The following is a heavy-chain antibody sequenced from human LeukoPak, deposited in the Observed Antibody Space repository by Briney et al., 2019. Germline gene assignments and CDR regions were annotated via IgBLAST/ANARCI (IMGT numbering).Heavy chain of an antibody. CDR1: GFTFSSYA. CDR3: AKEVDTAMVSDY. CDR2: ISSNGGST. D-gene: IGHD5-18*01. V-gene: IGHV3-64*04. Sequence: PGGSLRLSCSASGFTFSSYAIHWVRQAPGKGLQYVSGISSNGGSTHYADSVKGRFTISRDNSKNTLYLQMNSLRAEDTAVYYCAKEVDTAMVSDYWGQGTLVTVSS. J-gene: IGHJ4*02.